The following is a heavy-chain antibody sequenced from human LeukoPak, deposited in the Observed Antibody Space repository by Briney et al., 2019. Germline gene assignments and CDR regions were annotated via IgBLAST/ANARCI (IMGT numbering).Heavy chain of an antibody. J-gene: IGHJ4*02. CDR3: AREHDRSGYSIGHYFDY. CDR1: GGSISSGSYY. Sequence: SETLSLTCTVSGGSISSGSYYWSWIRQPAGKGLEWIGRIYTSGSTNYNPSLKSRVTISVDTSKNQFSLKPSSVTAADTAVYYCAREHDRSGYSIGHYFDYWGQGTLVTVSS. D-gene: IGHD3-22*01. CDR2: IYTSGST. V-gene: IGHV4-61*02.